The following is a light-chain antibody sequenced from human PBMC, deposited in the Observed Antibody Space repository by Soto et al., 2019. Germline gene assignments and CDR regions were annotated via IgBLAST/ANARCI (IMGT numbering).Light chain of an antibody. Sequence: QSALTQPASVSGSPGQSITISCTGTSSDVGGYNYVSWYQQHPSKAPRLMIFEVSYRPAGVSNRFSGSKSGNTASLSISGLQAEDEADYYCSSSTTSSTLVFGGGTKLTVL. V-gene: IGLV2-14*01. CDR1: SSDVGGYNY. J-gene: IGLJ2*01. CDR3: SSSTTSSTLV. CDR2: EVS.